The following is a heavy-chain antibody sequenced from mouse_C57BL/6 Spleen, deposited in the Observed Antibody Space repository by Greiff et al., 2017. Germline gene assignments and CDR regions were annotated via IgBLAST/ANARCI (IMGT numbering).Heavy chain of an antibody. Sequence: VKLQESGPGLVAPSQCLSITCTVSGFSLTSYGVHWVRQTPGKGLEWLVVIWSDGGTTYNSALNYRWSISKDNTKCQVVLKMNSLQTDDTAMYYCSRHGTDTMAMDYWGQGTSVTVSS. D-gene: IGHD2-12*01. CDR1: GFSLTSYG. V-gene: IGHV2-6*02. J-gene: IGHJ4*01. CDR3: SRHGTDTMAMDY. CDR2: IWSDGGT.